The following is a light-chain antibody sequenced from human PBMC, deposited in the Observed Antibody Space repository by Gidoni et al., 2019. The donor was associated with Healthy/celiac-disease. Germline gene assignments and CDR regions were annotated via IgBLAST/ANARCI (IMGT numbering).Light chain of an antibody. CDR1: SSNIGAGYD. CDR3: QSYDSSLSGVV. Sequence: QSVLTQPPSMSGAPGQRVTISCTGRSSNIGAGYDVHWYQQLPGTAPKLVTPGNSNRPSGVPDRFSGSKSGPSASLAITGLQAEDEADYYCQSYDSSLSGVVFGGGTKLTVL. J-gene: IGLJ2*01. V-gene: IGLV1-40*01. CDR2: GNS.